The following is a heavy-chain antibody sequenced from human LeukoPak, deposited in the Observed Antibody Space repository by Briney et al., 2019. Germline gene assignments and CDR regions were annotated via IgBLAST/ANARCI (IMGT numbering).Heavy chain of an antibody. CDR3: AKGGRVVISPFDY. D-gene: IGHD3-3*01. CDR2: ISSSSSTI. V-gene: IGHV3-48*01. J-gene: IGHJ4*02. CDR1: GFTFSSYS. Sequence: PGGSLRLSCAASGFTFSSYSMNWVRQAPGKGLEWVSYISSSSSTIYYADSVKGRFTISRDNSKNTLYLQMNSLRAEDTAVYYCAKGGRVVISPFDYWGQGTLVTVSS.